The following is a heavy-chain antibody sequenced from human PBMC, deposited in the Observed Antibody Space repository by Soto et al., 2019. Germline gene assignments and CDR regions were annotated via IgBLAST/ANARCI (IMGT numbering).Heavy chain of an antibody. CDR2: VSGSSTTI. V-gene: IGHV3-48*02. CDR3: ARDQYYYDSSGYSPFDY. Sequence: PGGSLRLSCAVSGFNFSSHSMTWVRQAPGKGLEWVSYVSGSSTTIYHGDSVKGPFTISRDNAKKSLYLQMNSLGDEDTAVYYCARDQYYYDSSGYSPFDYWGQGTLVTVS. CDR1: GFNFSSHS. J-gene: IGHJ4*02. D-gene: IGHD3-22*01.